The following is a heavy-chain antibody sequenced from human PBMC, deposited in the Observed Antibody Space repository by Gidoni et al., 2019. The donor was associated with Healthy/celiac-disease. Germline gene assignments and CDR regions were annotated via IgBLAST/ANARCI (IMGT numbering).Heavy chain of an antibody. Sequence: QVQLVQSAAEVKKPGASVRVSCKASGYTFTSYAMHWVRQAPGQRLEWMGWIHAGNGNTEYSQKFQGRVTITRDTTASTAYMELLSLRSEDTAVYYCARVGHYGCWSGFDYWGQGTLVTVSS. CDR2: IHAGNGNT. CDR1: GYTFTSYA. CDR3: ARVGHYGCWSGFDY. J-gene: IGHJ4*02. D-gene: IGHD3-3*01. V-gene: IGHV1-3*01.